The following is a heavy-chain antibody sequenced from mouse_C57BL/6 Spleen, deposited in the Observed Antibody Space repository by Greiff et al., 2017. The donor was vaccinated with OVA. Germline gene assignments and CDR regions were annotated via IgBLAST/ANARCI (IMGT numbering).Heavy chain of an antibody. D-gene: IGHD2-3*01. CDR1: GYTFTSYW. CDR3: ARKDGDWFAY. Sequence: QVQLQQPGAELVMPGASVKLSCKASGYTFTSYWMHWVKQRPGQGLEWIGEIDPSDSYTNYNQKFKGKSTLTVDKSSSTAYMQLSSLTSEDSAVYYCARKDGDWFAYWGQGTLVTVSA. J-gene: IGHJ3*01. V-gene: IGHV1-69*01. CDR2: IDPSDSYT.